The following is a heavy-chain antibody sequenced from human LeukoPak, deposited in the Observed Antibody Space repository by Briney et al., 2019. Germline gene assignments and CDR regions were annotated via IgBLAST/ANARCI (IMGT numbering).Heavy chain of an antibody. Sequence: PGGSLRLSCAASGFTFSSYGMHWVRQAPGKGLEWAAFIRYDGSNKYYADSVKGRFTISRDNSKNTLYLQMNSLRAEDTAVYYCAKGRHDFWSGYVDYWGQGTLVTVSS. D-gene: IGHD3-3*01. V-gene: IGHV3-30*02. J-gene: IGHJ4*02. CDR3: AKGRHDFWSGYVDY. CDR2: IRYDGSNK. CDR1: GFTFSSYG.